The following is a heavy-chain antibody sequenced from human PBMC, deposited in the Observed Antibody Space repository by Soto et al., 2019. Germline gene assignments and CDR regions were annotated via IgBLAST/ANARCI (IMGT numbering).Heavy chain of an antibody. Sequence: GSLRLSCAASRFNFNNYWMNWVRQAPGKGLEWVAHINQDGSEKYYVDSVKGRFTISRDNAKSSLSLQMNSLRPEDTAVYYCARVPNQQAIGPFYDIWGQGTLVTVSS. V-gene: IGHV3-7*03. J-gene: IGHJ4*02. CDR1: RFNFNNYW. CDR2: INQDGSEK. D-gene: IGHD2-2*01. CDR3: ARVPNQQAIGPFYDI.